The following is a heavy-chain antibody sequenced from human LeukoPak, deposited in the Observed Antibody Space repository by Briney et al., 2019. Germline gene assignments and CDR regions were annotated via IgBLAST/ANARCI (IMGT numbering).Heavy chain of an antibody. J-gene: IGHJ4*02. D-gene: IGHD3-10*01. CDR3: ARVSYYYGSGSYRPTAVYYFDY. CDR1: GFTFSSYW. V-gene: IGHV3-74*01. CDR2: INSDGSST. Sequence: GGSLRLPCAASGFTFSSYWMHWVRQAPGKGLVWVSRINSDGSSTSYADSVKGRFTISRDNAKNTLCLQMNSLRAEDTAVYYCARVSYYYGSGSYRPTAVYYFDYWGQGTLVTVSS.